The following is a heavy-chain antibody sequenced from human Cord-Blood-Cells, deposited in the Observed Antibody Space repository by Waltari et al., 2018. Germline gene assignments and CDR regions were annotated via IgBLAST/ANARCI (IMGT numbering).Heavy chain of an antibody. V-gene: IGHV1-2*04. CDR3: ARDVGGGTLDY. D-gene: IGHD3-16*01. CDR1: GYTFTGHY. Sequence: QVPLVQSGAEVKQPGASVQVSRKASGYTFTGHYMHCVRQAPGQGLEWMGWINPNSGGTNYAQKCQGWVTMTRDTSISTAYMELSRLRSDDTAVYYCARDVGGGTLDYWGQGTLVTVSS. CDR2: INPNSGGT. J-gene: IGHJ4*02.